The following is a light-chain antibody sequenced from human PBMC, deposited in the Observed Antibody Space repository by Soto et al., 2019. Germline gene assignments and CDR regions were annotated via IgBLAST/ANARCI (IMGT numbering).Light chain of an antibody. J-gene: IGLJ1*01. CDR1: SXDIGTYNY. Sequence: QSVLTQPASVSGSPGQSITISCTGTSXDIGTYNYVSWYQQHPGKAPKVIIYEVSNRPSGVSNRFSGSKSGNTASLTISGLQADDEADYSCRSYTVTSVTLYVFGTGTKGIVL. V-gene: IGLV2-14*01. CDR2: EVS. CDR3: RSYTVTSVTLYV.